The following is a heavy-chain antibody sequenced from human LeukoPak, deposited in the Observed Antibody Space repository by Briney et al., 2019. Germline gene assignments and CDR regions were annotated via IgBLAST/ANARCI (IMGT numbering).Heavy chain of an antibody. CDR2: IYYSGST. Sequence: SETLSLTCTVSGGSISSYYWSWIRQPPGKGLEWIGYIYYSGSTNCNPSLKSRVTMSVDTSKEQFSLKLNSVTAADTAVYYCAGHNSGWHFDYWGQGTLVTVSS. J-gene: IGHJ4*02. D-gene: IGHD5-12*01. CDR1: GGSISSYY. CDR3: AGHNSGWHFDY. V-gene: IGHV4-59*01.